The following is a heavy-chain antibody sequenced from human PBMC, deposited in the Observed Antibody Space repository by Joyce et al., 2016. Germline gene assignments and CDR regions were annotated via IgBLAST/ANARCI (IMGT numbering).Heavy chain of an antibody. Sequence: QVKLVESGGGVVQPGRSLRLSCGASGFTFSTYVLHWVRQVPGKGLEWVAFISHDVNNKYYAGSVKGRITISRDNSKNTLYLQMNGLRAEDTAVYYCAKHFGHPPGVYWGQGTLVTVSS. D-gene: IGHD3-10*01. CDR1: GFTFSTYV. V-gene: IGHV3-30*18. J-gene: IGHJ4*02. CDR2: ISHDVNNK. CDR3: AKHFGHPPGVY.